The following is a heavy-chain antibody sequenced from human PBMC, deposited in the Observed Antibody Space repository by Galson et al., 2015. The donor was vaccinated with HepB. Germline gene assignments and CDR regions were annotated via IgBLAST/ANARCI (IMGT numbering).Heavy chain of an antibody. V-gene: IGHV3-30*04. CDR2: ISYDGSNK. CDR1: GFTFSSYA. D-gene: IGHD3-9*01. CDR3: ARDPQIFTVHWYFDL. Sequence: SLRLSCAASGFTFSSYAMHWVRQAPGKGLEWVAVISYDGSNKYYADSVKGRFTISRDNSKNTLYLQMNSLRAEDTAVYYCARDPQIFTVHWYFDLWGRGTLVTVSS. J-gene: IGHJ2*01.